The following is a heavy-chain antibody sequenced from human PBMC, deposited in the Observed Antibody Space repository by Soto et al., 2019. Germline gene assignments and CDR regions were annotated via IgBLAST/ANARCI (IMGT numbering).Heavy chain of an antibody. V-gene: IGHV1-3*01. CDR2: INAGNGNT. J-gene: IGHJ6*02. CDR1: GYTFTSYA. CDR3: ARKVVAAAGQPPRGGWYVGSRFKFYGMDV. Sequence: ASVKVSCKASGYTFTSYAMHWVRQAPGQRLEWMGWINAGNGNTKYSQKFQGRVTITRDTSASTAYMELSSLRSEDTAVYYCARKVVAAAGQPPRGGWYVGSRFKFYGMDVWGQGTTVTVSS. D-gene: IGHD6-13*01.